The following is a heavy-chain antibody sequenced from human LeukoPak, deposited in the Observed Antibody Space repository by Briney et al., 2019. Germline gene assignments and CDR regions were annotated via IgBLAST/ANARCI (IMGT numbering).Heavy chain of an antibody. J-gene: IGHJ3*02. V-gene: IGHV1-18*01. CDR2: ISAYNGNT. CDR1: GYTFTSYG. D-gene: IGHD3-3*01. CDR3: AREKYYDFWSGYYTGIDAFDI. Sequence: GASVKVSCKASGYTFTSYGISWVRQAPGQGLEWMGWISAYNGNTNYAQKLQGRVTMTTDTSTSTAYMELRSLRSDDTAVYYCAREKYYDFWSGYYTGIDAFDIWGQGTMVTVSS.